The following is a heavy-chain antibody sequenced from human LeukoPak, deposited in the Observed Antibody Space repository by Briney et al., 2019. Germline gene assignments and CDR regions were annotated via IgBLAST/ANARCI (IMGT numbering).Heavy chain of an antibody. D-gene: IGHD6-19*01. J-gene: IGHJ5*02. CDR2: TYYRSKWYN. CDR3: AGAIVVAGTWKFDP. V-gene: IGHV6-1*01. Sequence: PSQTLSLTCAISGDSVSSNSAAWNWIRQSPSRGLEWLGRTYYRSKWYNDYAVSVKSRITINPDTSKNQFSLQLNSVTPEDTAVYYCAGAIVVAGTWKFDPWGQGTLVTVSS. CDR1: GDSVSSNSAA.